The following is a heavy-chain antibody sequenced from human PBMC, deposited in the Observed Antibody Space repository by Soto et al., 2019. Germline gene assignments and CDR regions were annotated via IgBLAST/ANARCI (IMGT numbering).Heavy chain of an antibody. V-gene: IGHV1-46*01. D-gene: IGHD6-19*01. J-gene: IGHJ4*02. CDR2: INPSGGST. CDR1: GYTFTSYY. CDR3: AADVGSQIAVAGTALDY. Sequence: GASVKVSCKASGYTFTSYYMHWVRQAPGQGLEWMGIINPSGGSTSYAQKFQDRVTTTRDISTSTAYMELSSLRSEDTAVYCCAADVGSQIAVAGTALDYWGQGTLVTVSS.